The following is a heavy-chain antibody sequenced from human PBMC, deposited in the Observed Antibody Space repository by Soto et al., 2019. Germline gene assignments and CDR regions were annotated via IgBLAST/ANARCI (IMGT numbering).Heavy chain of an antibody. CDR2: IFLESDRT. CDR1: GSTSNEYA. J-gene: IGHJ4*02. CDR3: GKDGKAGGLDF. D-gene: IGHD2-15*01. Sequence: EVQLVESGGGLVQPGRSLRLSCAVSGSTSNEYAMHWLRQAPGEGLEWVSGIFLESDRTGYADSVKGRFTTSRDKAKNSLYLQMNSLRPEDTALYYCGKDGKAGGLDFWGQGTLVTVSS. V-gene: IGHV3-9*02.